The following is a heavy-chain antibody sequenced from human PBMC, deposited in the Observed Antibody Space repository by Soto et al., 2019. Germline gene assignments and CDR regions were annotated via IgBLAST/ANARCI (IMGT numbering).Heavy chain of an antibody. V-gene: IGHV4-59*01. CDR3: GRGSGGYSYDYYYSYGMDA. J-gene: IGHJ6*02. Sequence: PSETLSLTCTVSGGSISSSYWSWIRQPPGKGLEWIGYIYHTGNTNYNPSLKSRVTISIDTSKNQFSLNLSSVTAADTAVYYCGRGSGGYSYDYYYSYGMDAWGQGTTVTLSS. CDR2: IYHTGNT. D-gene: IGHD5-18*01. CDR1: GGSISSSY.